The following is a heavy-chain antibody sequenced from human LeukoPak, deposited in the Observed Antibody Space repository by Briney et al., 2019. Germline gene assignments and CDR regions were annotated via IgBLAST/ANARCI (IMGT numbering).Heavy chain of an antibody. J-gene: IGHJ5*02. D-gene: IGHD1-7*01. V-gene: IGHV3-23*01. CDR2: ISGSGGST. Sequence: PGGSLRLSCAASGFTFSSYAMSWVRQAPGKGLEWVSIISGSGGSTYYADSVKGRFTISRDTSNNTLYLQMNSLRAEDTAVYYCAKDRRESGTYNWFDPWGQGTLVTVSS. CDR3: AKDRRESGTYNWFDP. CDR1: GFTFSSYA.